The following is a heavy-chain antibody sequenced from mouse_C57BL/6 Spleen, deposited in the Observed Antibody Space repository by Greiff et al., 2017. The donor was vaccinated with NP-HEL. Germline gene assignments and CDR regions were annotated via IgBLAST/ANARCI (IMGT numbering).Heavy chain of an antibody. J-gene: IGHJ2*01. V-gene: IGHV5-4*03. Sequence: EVKLVESGGGLVKPGGSLKLSCAASGFTFSSYAMSWVRQTPEKRLEWVATISDGGSYTYYPDNVKGRFTISRDNAKNNLYLQMSHLKSEDTAMYYCARHSYFDYWGQGTTLTVSS. CDR3: ARHSYFDY. CDR1: GFTFSSYA. CDR2: ISDGGSYT.